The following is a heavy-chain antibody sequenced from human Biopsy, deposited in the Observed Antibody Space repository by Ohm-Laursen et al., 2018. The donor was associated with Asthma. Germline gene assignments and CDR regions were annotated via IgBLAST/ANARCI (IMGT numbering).Heavy chain of an antibody. Sequence: ASVKVSCKTSGHTFNSSGITWVRQAPGQGLEWMGWISVYNGNTKVAQKLQDRVTMITDTSTSTAYMELRSLRSDDTAVYFCARAVDYSHYYGIDVWGQGTTVTVS. CDR1: GHTFNSSG. D-gene: IGHD3-10*01. CDR2: ISVYNGNT. V-gene: IGHV1-18*01. J-gene: IGHJ6*02. CDR3: ARAVDYSHYYGIDV.